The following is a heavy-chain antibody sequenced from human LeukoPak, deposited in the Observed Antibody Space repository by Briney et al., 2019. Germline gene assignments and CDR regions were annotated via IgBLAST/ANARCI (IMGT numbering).Heavy chain of an antibody. J-gene: IGHJ4*02. V-gene: IGHV3-74*01. CDR3: ARDPSSSWSPANFDY. CDR2: INSDGSST. CDR1: GFSVTNTF. Sequence: GGSLRLSCVASGFSVTNTFMHWVRQAPGKGLVWVSRINSDGSSTSYADSVKGRFTISRDNAKNTLYLQMNSLRAEDTAVYYCARDPSSSWSPANFDYWGQGTLVTVSS. D-gene: IGHD6-13*01.